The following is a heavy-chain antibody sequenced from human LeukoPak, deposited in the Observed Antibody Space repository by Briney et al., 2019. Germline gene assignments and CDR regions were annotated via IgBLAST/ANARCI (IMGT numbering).Heavy chain of an antibody. CDR2: ISPRGGGT. CDR3: ARDLAWGAFDY. V-gene: IGHV3-23*01. Sequence: PGGTLRLSCAASGFTFSNYGMSWVRQAPGKGLEWLSGISPRGGGTYYADSVKGRFTISRDDSKNTLSLQMNSLTVEDTAVYYCARDLAWGAFDYWGQGTLVTVSS. CDR1: GFTFSNYG. J-gene: IGHJ4*02. D-gene: IGHD7-27*01.